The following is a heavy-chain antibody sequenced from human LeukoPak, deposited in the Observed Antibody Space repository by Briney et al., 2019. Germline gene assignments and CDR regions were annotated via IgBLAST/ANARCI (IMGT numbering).Heavy chain of an antibody. Sequence: SETLSLTCTVSGGSISSYYWSWIRQPPGKGLEWIGYIYHSGSTYYNPSLKSRVTISVDRSKNQFSLKLSSVTAADTAVYYCARDGGVVATTEDYWGQGTLVTVSS. J-gene: IGHJ4*02. V-gene: IGHV4-59*12. CDR1: GGSISSYY. CDR3: ARDGGVVATTEDY. CDR2: IYHSGST. D-gene: IGHD5-12*01.